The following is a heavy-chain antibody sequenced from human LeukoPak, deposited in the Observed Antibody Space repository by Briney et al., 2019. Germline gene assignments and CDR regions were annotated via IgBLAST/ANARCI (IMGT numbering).Heavy chain of an antibody. Sequence: ASVKVSCKASGYTFTSYYIHWVRHAPGPGLERMGIINPSGGSTTYAQKCQDRVTMTRDTSTSTVYMELNSLRSEDTAVYYCARDGRMTVGNPRDFGYWGQGTLVTVSS. J-gene: IGHJ4*02. V-gene: IGHV1-46*01. CDR1: GYTFTSYY. D-gene: IGHD4/OR15-4a*01. CDR3: ARDGRMTVGNPRDFGY. CDR2: INPSGGST.